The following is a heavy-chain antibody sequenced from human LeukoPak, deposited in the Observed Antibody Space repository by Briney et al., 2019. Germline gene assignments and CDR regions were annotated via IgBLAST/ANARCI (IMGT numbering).Heavy chain of an antibody. D-gene: IGHD3-10*01. CDR1: GFNFRDYW. J-gene: IGHJ6*02. Sequence: GGSLRLSCAVSGFNFRDYWMSWVRQAPGKGLEWVADINEDGSEKYYVDSVKGRVTTSRDNAKNSLFLQMNSLRVEDTAVYYCVRTHLVRGVIRNYYYGMDVWGQGTTVIVSS. V-gene: IGHV3-7*01. CDR2: INEDGSEK. CDR3: VRTHLVRGVIRNYYYGMDV.